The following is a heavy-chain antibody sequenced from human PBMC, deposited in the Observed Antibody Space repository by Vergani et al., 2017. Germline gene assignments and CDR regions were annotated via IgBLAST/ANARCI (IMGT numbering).Heavy chain of an antibody. V-gene: IGHV3-33*01. J-gene: IGHJ6*02. Sequence: QVQLVESGGGVVQPGRSLRLSCAASGFTFNQYGMHWVRQAPGKGLEWVAVTWYDGNNKQYADSVKGRFTISRDNSKSTMYLQMNSLRAEDTAVFYCARRYFDFLDYYYGMDVWGQGP. CDR1: GFTFNQYG. CDR3: ARRYFDFLDYYYGMDV. CDR2: TWYDGNNK. D-gene: IGHD3-9*01.